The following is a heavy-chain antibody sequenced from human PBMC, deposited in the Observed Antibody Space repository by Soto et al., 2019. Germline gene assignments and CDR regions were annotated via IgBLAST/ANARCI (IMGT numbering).Heavy chain of an antibody. Sequence: GESLKISCEASGFTFGRVSMNWVRRVPGKGLEWVASISSASSETWYADSVKGRFIISRDNAQNSLFLQMNTLRPEDSAIYYCARVAYWGPGTQVTVSS. CDR1: GFTFGRVS. V-gene: IGHV3-21*01. CDR3: ARVAY. CDR2: ISSASSET. J-gene: IGHJ4*02.